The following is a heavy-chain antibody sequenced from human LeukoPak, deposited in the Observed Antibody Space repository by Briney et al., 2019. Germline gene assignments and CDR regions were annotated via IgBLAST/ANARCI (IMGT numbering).Heavy chain of an antibody. V-gene: IGHV3-21*04. CDR2: ISSSSSYI. J-gene: IGHJ3*02. CDR3: ARAPDGLATSAHRAAFDI. D-gene: IGHD3-16*01. Sequence: GGSLRLSCAASGFTFSSYAMSWVRQAPGKGLEWVSSISSSSSYIYYADSVKGRFTISRDNAKNSLYLQMNSLRAEDTALYHCARAPDGLATSAHRAAFDIWGQGTMVTVSS. CDR1: GFTFSSYA.